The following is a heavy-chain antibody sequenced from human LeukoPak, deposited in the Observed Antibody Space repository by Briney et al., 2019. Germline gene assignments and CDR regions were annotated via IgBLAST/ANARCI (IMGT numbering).Heavy chain of an antibody. J-gene: IGHJ4*02. CDR3: AKGPLLWD. Sequence: GRPLRLSCAASGFTFSSSAMSWVRQAPGKGLEWVSSISGSGGSPYYADSVKGRFTISRDNSKNTLYLQMNSLRAEDTAVYYCAKGPLLWDWGQGTLVTVSS. CDR1: GFTFSSSA. V-gene: IGHV3-23*01. D-gene: IGHD2/OR15-2a*01. CDR2: ISGSGGSP.